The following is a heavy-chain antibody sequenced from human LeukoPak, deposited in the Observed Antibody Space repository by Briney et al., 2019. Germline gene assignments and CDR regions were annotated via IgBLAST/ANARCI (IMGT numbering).Heavy chain of an antibody. CDR3: ARVITGTTDAFDI. J-gene: IGHJ3*02. Sequence: ASVKVSCKASGYTFTSYAISWVRQAPGQGLEWMGGIIPIFGTANYAQKFQGRVTITADESTSTAYMELSSLRSEDTAVYYCARVITGTTDAFDIWGQGTMVTVSS. CDR2: IIPIFGTA. V-gene: IGHV1-69*13. CDR1: GYTFTSYA. D-gene: IGHD1-20*01.